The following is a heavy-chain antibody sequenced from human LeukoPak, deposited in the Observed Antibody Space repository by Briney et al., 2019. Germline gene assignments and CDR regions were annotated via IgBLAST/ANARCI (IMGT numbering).Heavy chain of an antibody. CDR3: ARAPNSYDTSGYSPYYFDY. Sequence: ASVKVSCKASGYTFTSYDINWVRQATGQGLEWMGWMNPNSGNTGYAQKFQGRVTMTRNTSISTAYMELSSLRSEDTAVYYCARAPNSYDTSGYSPYYFDYWGQGTLVTVSS. CDR2: MNPNSGNT. J-gene: IGHJ4*02. D-gene: IGHD3-22*01. V-gene: IGHV1-8*01. CDR1: GYTFTSYD.